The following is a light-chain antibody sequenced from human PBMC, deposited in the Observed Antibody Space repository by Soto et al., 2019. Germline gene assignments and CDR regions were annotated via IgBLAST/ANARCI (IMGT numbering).Light chain of an antibody. Sequence: DIPMTQSPSTLSASVGDGVTITCRASQNISVWLAWYQQRPGKAPKFLIYDASNLETGVSSRFSGSGSGTEFTLTIRSLQSDDFATYYCQQYDSSSPTFGQGTKLEIK. CDR3: QQYDSSSPT. CDR1: QNISVW. J-gene: IGKJ2*01. CDR2: DAS. V-gene: IGKV1-5*01.